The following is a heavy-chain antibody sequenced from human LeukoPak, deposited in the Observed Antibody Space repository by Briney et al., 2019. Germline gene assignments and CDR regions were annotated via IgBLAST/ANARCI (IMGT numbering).Heavy chain of an antibody. J-gene: IGHJ4*02. D-gene: IGHD3-22*01. CDR2: ISYDGTNK. V-gene: IGHV3-30-3*01. CDR1: GFTFGSYA. Sequence: GGSLRLSCAASGFTFGSYAMHWVRQAPGKGLEWVAVISYDGTNKYSADSVKGRFTISRDNSKNTLYLEMNSLRAEDTAVYYCASHYDTSGYHYFDFRGQGTLVTVSS. CDR3: ASHYDTSGYHYFDF.